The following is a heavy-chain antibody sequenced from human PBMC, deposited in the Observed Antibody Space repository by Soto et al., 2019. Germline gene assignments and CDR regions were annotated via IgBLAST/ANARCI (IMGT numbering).Heavy chain of an antibody. CDR2: IHPNTGDT. CDR3: TREDF. J-gene: IGHJ4*01. CDR1: GYNFIDYY. Sequence: GASVKVSCKASGYNFIDYYLHWVRQAPGQGLEWMGWIHPNTGDTVYAQNFQGRVTLTRDTSISTIYMELGRLTSDDTALYFCTREDFWGQGTLVTVSS. V-gene: IGHV1-2*02.